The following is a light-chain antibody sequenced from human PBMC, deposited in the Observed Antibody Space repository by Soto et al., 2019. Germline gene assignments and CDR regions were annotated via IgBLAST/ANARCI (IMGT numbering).Light chain of an antibody. Sequence: QSALTQSASVSGSPGQSITISCTGSISDVGGYNYVSWYQQHPGKAPKLMIYDVNNRPSGVSNRFSASKSGNTASLTISGLQAEDEADYYCSSYTISSTLGVFGGGTKLTVL. CDR3: SSYTISSTLGV. CDR2: DVN. CDR1: ISDVGGYNY. V-gene: IGLV2-14*01. J-gene: IGLJ2*01.